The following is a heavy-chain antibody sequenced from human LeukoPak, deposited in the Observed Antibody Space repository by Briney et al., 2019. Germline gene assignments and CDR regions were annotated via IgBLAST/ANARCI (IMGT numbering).Heavy chain of an antibody. Sequence: GGSLRLSCAASGFTVSSNYMSWVRQAPGKGLEWVSVIYSGGSTYYADSVKGRFTISRDNSKNTLYLQMNSLRAEDTAVYYCARVKWELHDHNWFDPWGQGTLVTVSS. J-gene: IGHJ5*02. CDR3: ARVKWELHDHNWFDP. V-gene: IGHV3-66*01. CDR1: GFTVSSNY. CDR2: IYSGGST. D-gene: IGHD1-26*01.